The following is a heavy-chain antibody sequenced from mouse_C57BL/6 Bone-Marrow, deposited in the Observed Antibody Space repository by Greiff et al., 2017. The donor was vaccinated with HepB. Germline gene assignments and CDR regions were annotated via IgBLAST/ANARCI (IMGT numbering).Heavy chain of an antibody. CDR1: GYTFTDYY. J-gene: IGHJ4*01. Sequence: EVQLQESGPVLVKPGASVKMSCKASGYTFTDYYMIWVKQSHGKSLEWIGVINPYNGGTSYNQKFKGKATLTVDKSSSTAYMELNSLTSEDSAVYYCARRNVGNYAMDDWGQGTSVTVSS. V-gene: IGHV1-19*01. CDR3: ARRNVGNYAMDD. CDR2: INPYNGGT.